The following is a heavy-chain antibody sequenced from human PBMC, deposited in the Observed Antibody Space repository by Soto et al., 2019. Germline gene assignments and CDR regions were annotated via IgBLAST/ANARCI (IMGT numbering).Heavy chain of an antibody. CDR3: LVTTSAVDI. CDR1: GFTLSNFW. Sequence: EVQLVESGGDLAKPGGSLRLSCAASGFTLSNFWVNWVRQAPGKGLEWVANIKQGGIERNYVDSVKGRFTISRDDTKNSLFLQMNNLRVEDAAIYYCLVTTSAVDIWGRGTTVTVSS. CDR2: IKQGGIER. V-gene: IGHV3-7*01. D-gene: IGHD4-17*01. J-gene: IGHJ3*02.